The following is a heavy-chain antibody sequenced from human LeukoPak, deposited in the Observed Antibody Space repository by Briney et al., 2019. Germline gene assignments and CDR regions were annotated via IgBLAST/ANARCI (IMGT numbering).Heavy chain of an antibody. D-gene: IGHD3-22*01. J-gene: IGHJ4*02. Sequence: GGSLRLSCVASGFTFSSYWMSWVRQAPGKGLEWVANIKQDGSEKYYVDSVKGRFTISRGNAKSSLYLQMNSLRAEDTAVYYCASLLWKYLDTSGFDYWGQGTLVTVSS. CDR2: IKQDGSEK. V-gene: IGHV3-7*05. CDR1: GFTFSSYW. CDR3: ASLLWKYLDTSGFDY.